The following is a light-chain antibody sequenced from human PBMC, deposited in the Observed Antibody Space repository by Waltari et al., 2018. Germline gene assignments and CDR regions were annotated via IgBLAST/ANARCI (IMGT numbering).Light chain of an antibody. CDR2: STT. J-gene: IGLJ3*02. Sequence: QTVVTQEPSLTVSPGGAVTLTCASSAGAATSGNYPKWRPQKPGQVHRSLIHSTTNRHSWTPARFSGSRLGGKAALTLSGVEPEDEAEYYCLLYDGSDQVFGGGTKLTVL. V-gene: IGLV7-43*01. CDR1: AGAATSGNY. CDR3: LLYDGSDQV.